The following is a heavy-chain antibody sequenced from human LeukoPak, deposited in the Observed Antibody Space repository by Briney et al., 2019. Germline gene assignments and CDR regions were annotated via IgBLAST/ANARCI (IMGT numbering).Heavy chain of an antibody. V-gene: IGHV3-21*01. CDR1: GFTFSSYS. CDR2: ISSSSSYI. D-gene: IGHD3-10*01. Sequence: GGSLRLSCAASGFTFSSYSMNWVRQAPGKGLEWVSSISSSSSYIYYADSVKGRFTISRDNAKNSLYLQMNSLRAEDTAVYYSARENGDGSGSYYGSLYYFDYWGQGTLVTVSS. J-gene: IGHJ4*02. CDR3: ARENGDGSGSYYGSLYYFDY.